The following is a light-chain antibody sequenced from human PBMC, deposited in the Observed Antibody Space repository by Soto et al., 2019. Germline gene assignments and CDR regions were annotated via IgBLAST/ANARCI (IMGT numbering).Light chain of an antibody. CDR3: PQRQSWPRT. CDR1: QYINTR. Sequence: EIGLSQSFATLSSFPGYRVTLCCRASQYINTRLAWYQHRPGQAPRLLIYPTSIRAAGIPARFSASGTGTDITLTISVVQPEDFAVYYCPQRQSWPRTFGQGTKVDIK. J-gene: IGKJ1*01. CDR2: PTS. V-gene: IGKV3-11*01.